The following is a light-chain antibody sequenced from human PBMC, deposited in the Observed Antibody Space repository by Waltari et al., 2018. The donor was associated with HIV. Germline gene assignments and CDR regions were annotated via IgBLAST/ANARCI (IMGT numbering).Light chain of an antibody. J-gene: IGLJ1*01. CDR2: QVT. CDR3: SSYTSTSTQV. V-gene: IGLV2-14*01. CDR1: SSDVGGYNY. Sequence: QSALTQPASVSGSPGQSITISCSGTSSDVGGYNYVYWYQQHPGKAPKRMIDQVTNRASGVSYRFSGSKSGNTASRTISGLQPEDEAEYYCSSYTSTSTQVFGTGTTVTVL.